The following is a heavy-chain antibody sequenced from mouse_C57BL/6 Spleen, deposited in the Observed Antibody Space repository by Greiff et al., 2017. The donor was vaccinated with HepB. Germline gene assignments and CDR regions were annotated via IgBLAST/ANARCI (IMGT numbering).Heavy chain of an antibody. J-gene: IGHJ1*03. D-gene: IGHD1-1*01. V-gene: IGHV1-54*01. CDR1: GYAFTNYL. CDR2: INPGRGGT. Sequence: QVQLQQSGAELVRPGTSVKVSCKASGYAFTNYLIEWVKQRPGQGLEWIGVINPGRGGTNYNEKFKGKATLTADKSSSTAYMQLSSLTSEDAAVYFCARYGSSLVDFDVWGTGTTVTVSS. CDR3: ARYGSSLVDFDV.